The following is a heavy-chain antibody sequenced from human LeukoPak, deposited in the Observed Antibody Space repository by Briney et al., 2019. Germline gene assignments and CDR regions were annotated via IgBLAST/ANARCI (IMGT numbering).Heavy chain of an antibody. CDR1: GGSISSYY. V-gene: IGHV4-59*01. J-gene: IGHJ6*02. CDR3: ARDARGSSYMDV. CDR2: IYYSGST. Sequence: SETLSLTCTVSGGSISSYYWSWIRQPPGKGLEWIGYIYYSGSTNYNPSLKSRVTISVDTSKNQFSLKVSSVTAADTAVYYCARDARGSSYMDVWGQGTTVTVSS. D-gene: IGHD3-10*01.